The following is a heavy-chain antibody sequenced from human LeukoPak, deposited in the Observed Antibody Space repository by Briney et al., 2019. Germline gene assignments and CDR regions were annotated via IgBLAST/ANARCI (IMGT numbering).Heavy chain of an antibody. J-gene: IGHJ4*02. Sequence: PGGTLRLSCAASGFTFSSYGMNWVRQAPGKGLEWVSYISSSGSTIYYADSVKGRFTISRDNAKNSLYLQMNSLRAEDTAVYYCAREREAYDFWSGLDYWGQGTLVTVSS. CDR1: GFTFSSYG. CDR3: AREREAYDFWSGLDY. V-gene: IGHV3-48*04. D-gene: IGHD3-3*01. CDR2: ISSSGSTI.